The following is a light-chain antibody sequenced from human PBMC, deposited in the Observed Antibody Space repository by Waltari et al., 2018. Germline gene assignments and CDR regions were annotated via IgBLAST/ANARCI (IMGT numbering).Light chain of an antibody. V-gene: IGLV6-57*04. Sequence: NFMLTQPHSVSGSPGKTVTISCPRSSGNIASNYVQWYQQRPGRAPTTVIYEDDQRPSGVPDRFSGSIDTSSNSASLTISGLKTEDEADYYCQSYDNSIQGVFGGGTKLTVL. CDR2: EDD. CDR3: QSYDNSIQGV. CDR1: SGNIASNY. J-gene: IGLJ3*02.